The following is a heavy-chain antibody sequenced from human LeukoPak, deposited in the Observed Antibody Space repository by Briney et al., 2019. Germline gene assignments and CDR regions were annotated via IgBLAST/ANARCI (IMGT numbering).Heavy chain of an antibody. V-gene: IGHV3-30*02. CDR2: AHHDGTK. J-gene: IGHJ4*02. CDR3: AKDTNAFSCDH. Sequence: PGGSLRLSCAASGFTFSSYAMYWVRQAPGEGLEWVALAHHDGTKYYSDSVKGRFTVSRDNSKNTVYLQMSSLRAEDTAVYYRAKDTNAFSCDHWGQGTLVTVSS. D-gene: IGHD2-2*01. CDR1: GFTFSSYA.